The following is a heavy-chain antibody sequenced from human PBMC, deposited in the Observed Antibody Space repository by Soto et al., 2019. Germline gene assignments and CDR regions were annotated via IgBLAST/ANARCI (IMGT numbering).Heavy chain of an antibody. CDR3: ARNHDYGGNPGVDY. Sequence: QVQLVESGGGVVQPGRSLRLSCAASGFTFSSYGMHWVRQAPGKGLEWVAVIWYDGSNKYYADSVKGRFTISRDKSKNTLYLQMNSLRAEDTAVYYCARNHDYGGNPGVDYWGQGTLVTVS. CDR1: GFTFSSYG. J-gene: IGHJ4*02. D-gene: IGHD4-17*01. V-gene: IGHV3-33*01. CDR2: IWYDGSNK.